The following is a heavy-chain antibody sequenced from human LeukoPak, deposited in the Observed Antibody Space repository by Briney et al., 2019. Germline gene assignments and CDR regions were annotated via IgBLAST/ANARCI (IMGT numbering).Heavy chain of an antibody. D-gene: IGHD6-6*01. CDR1: GFTFSSYG. J-gene: IGHJ4*02. Sequence: PGGSLRLSCAASGFTFSSYGMNGSRKAPGKGLEWGEVISYDGSNKYYADSVKGRFTISRDNSKNTLYLQMNSLRSEDTAVYYCAVYVRSSSPYYFDYWGQGTLVTVSS. CDR2: ISYDGSNK. V-gene: IGHV3-30*03. CDR3: AVYVRSSSPYYFDY.